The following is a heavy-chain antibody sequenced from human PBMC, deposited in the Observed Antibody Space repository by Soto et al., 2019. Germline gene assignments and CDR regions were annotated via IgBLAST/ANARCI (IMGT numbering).Heavy chain of an antibody. CDR1: GFTFSSYT. CDR2: ISSSSSYK. Sequence: GGSLRLSCAASGFTFSSYTKNWVRQAPGKGLQWVSSISSSSSYKDYADSVKGRFTISRDNAKNSLYLQMNSLRAEDTAVYYCARAAYSSGDTKWFDSWGQGTLVTVSS. V-gene: IGHV3-21*01. CDR3: ARAAYSSGDTKWFDS. D-gene: IGHD6-19*01. J-gene: IGHJ5*01.